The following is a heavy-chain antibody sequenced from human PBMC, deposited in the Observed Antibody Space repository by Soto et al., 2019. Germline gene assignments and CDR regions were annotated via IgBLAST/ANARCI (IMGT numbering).Heavy chain of an antibody. CDR3: VKDWTGGKCPCMDV. D-gene: IGHD2-8*02. CDR2: ISADGETT. V-gene: IGHV3-23*01. Sequence: EVQVLESGGGLLQPGGSLRLSCVASGFTFNAAAMTWVRQGPGMGLEWASSISADGETTYDADSVTGRFTVSRDNSKNTLYLQMDSLRVEDAATSYWVKDWTGGKCPCMDVWGQGTTVTVSS. J-gene: IGHJ6*02. CDR1: GFTFNAAA.